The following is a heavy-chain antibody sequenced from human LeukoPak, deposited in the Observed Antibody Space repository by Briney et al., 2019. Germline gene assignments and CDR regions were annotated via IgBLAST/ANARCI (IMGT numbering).Heavy chain of an antibody. CDR3: ARAGASNEFDY. J-gene: IGHJ4*02. CDR1: GFTFSSYS. D-gene: IGHD2-8*01. Sequence: GGSLRLSCAASGFTFSSYSMNWVRQAPGKGLEWVSSISSSSSYIYYADSVKGRFTISRDYSKNTLFLQMSSLRAEDTAVYYCARAGASNEFDYWGQGTLVTVSS. V-gene: IGHV3-21*01. CDR2: ISSSSSYI.